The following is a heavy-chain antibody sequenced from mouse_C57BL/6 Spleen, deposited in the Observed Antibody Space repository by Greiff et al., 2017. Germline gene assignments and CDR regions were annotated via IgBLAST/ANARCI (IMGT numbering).Heavy chain of an antibody. CDR2: INPSNGGT. V-gene: IGHV1-53*01. J-gene: IGHJ2*01. CDR1: GYTFTSYW. D-gene: IGHD1-1*01. Sequence: QVQLKESGPELVKPGASVKMSCKASGYTFTSYWMHWVKQRPGQGLEWIGNINPSNGGTNYNEKFKSKATLTVDKSSSTAYMQLSSLTSEDSAVXYCAHGSSYRDYFDYWGQGTTLTVSS. CDR3: AHGSSYRDYFDY.